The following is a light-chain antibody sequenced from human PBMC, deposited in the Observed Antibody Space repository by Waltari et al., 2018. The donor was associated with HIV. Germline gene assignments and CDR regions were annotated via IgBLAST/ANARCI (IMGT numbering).Light chain of an antibody. CDR1: SSDVWGYNL. CDR2: EGI. CDR3: CSYAGSSNWV. Sequence: QSALTQPASVSGSPGPSITLSFTGSSSDVWGYNLVSWYQQHPGKAPKLMIYEGINRPSGVSNRFSGSKSGNTASLTISGLQAEDEADYYCCSYAGSSNWVFGGGTKLTVL. J-gene: IGLJ3*02. V-gene: IGLV2-23*01.